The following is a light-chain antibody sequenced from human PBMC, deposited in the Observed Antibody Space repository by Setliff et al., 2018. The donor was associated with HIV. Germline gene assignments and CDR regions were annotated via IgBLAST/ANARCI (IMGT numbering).Light chain of an antibody. CDR3: CSYAGSDAWI. CDR1: SSDVGGYMS. J-gene: IGLJ2*01. Sequence: SALTQPASVSGSPGQSITISCTGSSSDVGGYMSVSWYQQHPGEVPKLMIYDATKRPSGVSNRFSGSKSGSTASLTISGLQTEDEADYYCCSYAGSDAWIFGGGTKVTVL. V-gene: IGLV2-23*01. CDR2: DAT.